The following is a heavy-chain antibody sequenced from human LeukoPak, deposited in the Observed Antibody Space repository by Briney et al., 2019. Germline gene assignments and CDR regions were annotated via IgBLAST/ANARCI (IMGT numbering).Heavy chain of an antibody. J-gene: IGHJ5*02. Sequence: SETLSLTCAVYGGSFSGYYWSWLRQPPGKGLEWIGEINHSGSTNYNPSLKSRVTISVDTPKNQFSLKLSSVTAADTAVYYCARGLPVLLWFGELFGWFDPWGQGTLVTVSS. CDR2: INHSGST. CDR1: GGSFSGYY. CDR3: ARGLPVLLWFGELFGWFDP. V-gene: IGHV4-34*01. D-gene: IGHD3-10*01.